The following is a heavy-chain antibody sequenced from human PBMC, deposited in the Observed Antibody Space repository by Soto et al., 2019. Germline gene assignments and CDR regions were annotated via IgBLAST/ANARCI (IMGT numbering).Heavy chain of an antibody. Sequence: QVQLVQSGAEVKKPGASMKVSCKASGYTFTGYYLQWVRQAPGQGLEWMGWINPNSGGAIYAQKFQGWVTMTRDTSTNTAYMELNSLKSDDTALYYCARDGEDYGSGSFRYWGQGTLVAVSS. CDR1: GYTFTGYY. CDR3: ARDGEDYGSGSFRY. D-gene: IGHD3-10*01. J-gene: IGHJ4*02. V-gene: IGHV1-2*04. CDR2: INPNSGGA.